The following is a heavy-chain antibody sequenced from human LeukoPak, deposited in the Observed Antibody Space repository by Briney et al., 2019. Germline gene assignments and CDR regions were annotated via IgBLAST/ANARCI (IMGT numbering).Heavy chain of an antibody. CDR3: ARALSSGCSSTSCSDFDY. Sequence: ASVKVSCKASGYTFTSYGISWVRQAPGQGLEWMGWISAYNGNTNYAQKLQGRVTVTTDTSTSTAYMELRSLRSDDTAVYYCARALSSGCSSTSCSDFDYWGQGTLVTVSS. J-gene: IGHJ4*02. V-gene: IGHV1-18*01. CDR2: ISAYNGNT. CDR1: GYTFTSYG. D-gene: IGHD2-2*01.